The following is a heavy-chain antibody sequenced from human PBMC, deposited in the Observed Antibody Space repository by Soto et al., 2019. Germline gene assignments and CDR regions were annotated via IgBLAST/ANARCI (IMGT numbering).Heavy chain of an antibody. J-gene: IGHJ5*02. V-gene: IGHV1-8*01. CDR3: ARGLDWSWSLDP. CDR2: MNPNSGNT. CDR1: GYTFTSYD. D-gene: IGHD3-9*01. Sequence: QVQLVQSGAEVKKPGASVKVSCKASGYTFTSYDINWVRQATGQGLEWMGWMNPNSGNTGYAQKFQGRVTMTRNTSIGTAYLELSSLRSEDTAMYYCARGLDWSWSLDPWGQGTLVTVSS.